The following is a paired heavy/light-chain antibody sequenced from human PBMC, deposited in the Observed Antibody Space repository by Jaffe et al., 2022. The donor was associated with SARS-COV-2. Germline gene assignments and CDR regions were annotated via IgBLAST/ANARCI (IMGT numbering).Light chain of an antibody. Sequence: DIQMTQSPSSVSASVGDRVTITCRASQGISSWLAWYQQKPGTAPKLLIYAASNLQRGVPSRFSGSASGTDFTLTISSLQPEDFATYYCQQANSFPYTFGQGTKLEIK. CDR3: QQANSFPYT. V-gene: IGKV1-12*01. CDR2: AAS. CDR1: QGISSW. J-gene: IGKJ2*01.
Heavy chain of an antibody. CDR3: ARGLYSYGSGSHYPDF. CDR2: ISYEGNNK. D-gene: IGHD3-10*01. CDR1: GFTFSSSA. J-gene: IGHJ4*02. V-gene: IGHV3-30*04. Sequence: QVQLVESGGGVVQPGRSLRLSCAASGFTFSSSAMHWVRQAPGKGLEWVAVISYEGNNKYYADSVKGRFTISRDNLKDTLYLQMNSLRADDTAVYYCARGLYSYGSGSHYPDFWAQGILVTVSS.